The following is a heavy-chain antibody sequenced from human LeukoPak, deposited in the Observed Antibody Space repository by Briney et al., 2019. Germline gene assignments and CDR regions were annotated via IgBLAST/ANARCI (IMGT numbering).Heavy chain of an antibody. CDR1: GGSISSGDYY. J-gene: IGHJ5*02. D-gene: IGHD6-6*01. Sequence: SQTLSLTCTVSGGSISSGDYYWSWIRQPPGKGLEWIGYIYYSGSTNYNPSLKSRVTISVDTSKNQFSLKLSSVTAADTAVYYCARVALYSSSSYWFDPWGQGTLVTVSS. V-gene: IGHV4-30-4*08. CDR3: ARVALYSSSSYWFDP. CDR2: IYYSGST.